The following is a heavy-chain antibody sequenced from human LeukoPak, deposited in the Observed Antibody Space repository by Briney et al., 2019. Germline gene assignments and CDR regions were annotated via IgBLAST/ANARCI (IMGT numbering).Heavy chain of an antibody. J-gene: IGHJ4*02. Sequence: SGGSLRLSCAASGFTFSSYWMSWVRQAAGKGLEWVANIKQDGSEKYYVDSVKGRFTISRDNAKNSLYLQMNSLRAEDTAVYYCARLELGAYYDSSGHLWGQGTLVTVSS. CDR1: GFTFSSYW. V-gene: IGHV3-7*01. CDR3: ARLELGAYYDSSGHL. CDR2: IKQDGSEK. D-gene: IGHD3-22*01.